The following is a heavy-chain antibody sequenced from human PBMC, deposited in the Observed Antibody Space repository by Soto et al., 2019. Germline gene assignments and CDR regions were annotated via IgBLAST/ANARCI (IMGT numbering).Heavy chain of an antibody. J-gene: IGHJ6*02. V-gene: IGHV1-69*01. CDR3: ARSQGSSTSLEIYYYYYYGMDV. CDR1: GGTLSSYA. D-gene: IGHD2-2*01. CDR2: IIPISETT. Sequence: QVQLLQSGAEVKKPGSSVKVSCKASGGTLSSYAISWVRQAPGQGLEWMGGIIPISETTNYAQKFQGRVTITADESKSTAYMELSSLRSEDTAVYYCARSQGSSTSLEIYYYYYYGMDVWGQGTTVTVSS.